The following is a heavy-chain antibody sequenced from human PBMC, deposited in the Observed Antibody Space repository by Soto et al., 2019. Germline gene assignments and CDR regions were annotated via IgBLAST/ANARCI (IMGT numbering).Heavy chain of an antibody. CDR2: IYYSGST. J-gene: IGHJ6*03. D-gene: IGHD6-19*01. CDR3: ARVKSGWLPSYYYYYMDV. CDR1: GGSISSYY. V-gene: IGHV4-59*08. Sequence: SETLSLTCTVSGGSISSYYWSWIRQPPGKGLEWIGYIYYSGSTNYNPSLKSRVTISVDTSKNQFSLKLSSVTAADTAVYYCARVKSGWLPSYYYYYMDVWGKGTTVTVSS.